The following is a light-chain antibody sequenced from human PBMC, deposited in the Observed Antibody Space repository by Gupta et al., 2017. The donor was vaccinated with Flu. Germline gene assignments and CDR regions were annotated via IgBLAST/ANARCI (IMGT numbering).Light chain of an antibody. J-gene: IGKJ2*01. CDR3: QQYNSYPYT. CDR1: QSISSW. V-gene: IGKV1-5*03. CDR2: KAS. Sequence: DIQMTQSPSTLSAAVGDRVTITCRASQSISSWLAWYQQKPGKAPKLLIYKASSLESGVPSRFSGSGSGTEFTLTISSLQPDDFATYYCQQYNSYPYTFGQGTKLEIK.